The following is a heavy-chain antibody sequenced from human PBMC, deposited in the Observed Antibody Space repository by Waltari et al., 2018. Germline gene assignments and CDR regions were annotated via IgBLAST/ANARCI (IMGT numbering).Heavy chain of an antibody. V-gene: IGHV4-38-2*01. Sequence: QVQLQESGPGLVKPSETLSLTCAVSGYSISSGYYWGWIRQPPGKGLARIGRIYHSGSTPYNPPLKSRVTISVDTSKNQLSLKRSSVTAADTAVYYCAGGSSPNFDYWGQGTLVTVSS. CDR3: AGGSSPNFDY. D-gene: IGHD6-6*01. CDR1: GYSISSGYY. CDR2: IYHSGST. J-gene: IGHJ4*02.